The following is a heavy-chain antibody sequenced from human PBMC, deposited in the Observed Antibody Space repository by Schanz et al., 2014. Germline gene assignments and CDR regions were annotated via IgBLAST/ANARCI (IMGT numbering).Heavy chain of an antibody. D-gene: IGHD2-21*02. CDR3: AKDLGVDCGDGCFNWYFDL. Sequence: EVQLLESGGGLVQPGGSLRLSCAASGFSFSSYAMGWVHQARGKGLEWVSAMNESHSTIYYADSVRGRFTISRDNSRSTMYLQMNSLRAEDTAVYFCAKDLGVDCGDGCFNWYFDLWGRGTLVTVSS. CDR1: GFSFSSYA. J-gene: IGHJ2*01. CDR2: MNESHSTI. V-gene: IGHV3-23*01.